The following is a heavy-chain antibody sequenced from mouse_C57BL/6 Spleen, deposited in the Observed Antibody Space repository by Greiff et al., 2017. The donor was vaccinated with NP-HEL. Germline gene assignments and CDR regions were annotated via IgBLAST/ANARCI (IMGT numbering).Heavy chain of an antibody. Sequence: EVKVVESGGGLVKPGGSLKLSCAASGFTFSDYGMHWVRQAPEKGLEWVAYISSGSSTIYYADTVKGRFTISRDNAKNTLFLQMTSLRSEDTAMYYCARVYYGNYWFAYWGQGTLVTVSA. J-gene: IGHJ3*01. CDR1: GFTFSDYG. D-gene: IGHD2-1*01. CDR3: ARVYYGNYWFAY. V-gene: IGHV5-17*01. CDR2: ISSGSSTI.